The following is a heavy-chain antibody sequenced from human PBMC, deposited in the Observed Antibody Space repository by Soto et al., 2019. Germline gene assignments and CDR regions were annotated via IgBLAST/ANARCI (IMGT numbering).Heavy chain of an antibody. V-gene: IGHV3-23*01. CDR1: GFTFSSYA. J-gene: IGHJ6*02. CDR3: ARGHFGVTMDV. Sequence: GGSLRLSCAASGFTFSSYAMSWVRQAPGKGLEWVSGVNGGGDSTYYADSVKGRFTISRDNSKNTLYLQMNSLRAEDTAVFYCARGHFGVTMDVWGQGTTVTVSS. D-gene: IGHD3-3*01. CDR2: VNGGGDST.